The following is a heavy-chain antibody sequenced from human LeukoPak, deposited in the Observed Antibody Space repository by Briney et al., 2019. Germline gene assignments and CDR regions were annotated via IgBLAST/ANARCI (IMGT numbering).Heavy chain of an antibody. Sequence: SETLSLTCTVSGGSISSYYWSWIRQPPGNGLEWIGYIYYSGSTNYNPSLKSRVTISVDTSKNQFSLKLSSVTAADTAVYYCVRHGVAAYYYYYGMDVWGQGTTVTVSS. CDR2: IYYSGST. J-gene: IGHJ6*02. CDR1: GGSISSYY. CDR3: VRHGVAAYYYYYGMDV. V-gene: IGHV4-59*08. D-gene: IGHD2-15*01.